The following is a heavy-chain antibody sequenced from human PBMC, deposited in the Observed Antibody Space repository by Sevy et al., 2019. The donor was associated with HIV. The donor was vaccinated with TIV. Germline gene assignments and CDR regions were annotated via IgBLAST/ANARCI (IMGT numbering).Heavy chain of an antibody. J-gene: IGHJ4*02. V-gene: IGHV1-69*13. Sequence: ASVKVSCKASGGTFSNYAISWVRQAPGQGLEWMGRIIPMFGTSTYAQRFQGRVTITADESTSTAYMELSGLRSEDTAVYYCARDLTMVREADFFDYWGQGTLVTVSS. CDR3: ARDLTMVREADFFDY. D-gene: IGHD3-10*01. CDR2: IIPMFGTS. CDR1: GGTFSNYA.